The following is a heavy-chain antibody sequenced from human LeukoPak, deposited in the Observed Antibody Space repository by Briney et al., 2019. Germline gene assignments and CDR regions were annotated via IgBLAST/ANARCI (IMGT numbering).Heavy chain of an antibody. D-gene: IGHD3-22*01. V-gene: IGHV3-64*01. CDR2: IGTNGVST. CDR1: GFTFSSYA. Sequence: PGGSLRLSCAASGFTFSSYAMHWVRQAPGKGLEYVSAIGTNGVSTYYANSVKGRFTISRDNSKNTLYLQMGSLRAEDMAVYYCARGGDSSGYYSSNFDYWGQGTLVTVSS. J-gene: IGHJ4*02. CDR3: ARGGDSSGYYSSNFDY.